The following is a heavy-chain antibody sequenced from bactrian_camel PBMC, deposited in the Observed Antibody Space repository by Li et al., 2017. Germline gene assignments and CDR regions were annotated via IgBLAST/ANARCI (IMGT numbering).Heavy chain of an antibody. CDR2: IDSYGTT. D-gene: IGHD2*01. CDR1: GYTASTYC. Sequence: HVQLVESGGGSVQAGGSLSLSCVIYGYTASTYCKSWFRQAPGKEREGVAAIDSYGTTGYAESVKGRFTISEDNAKNTLFLQMNDLKPEDTAKYFCAADKQPHQGSGTRCRGGFCYGVVLGQGTQVTVS. J-gene: IGHJ4*01. V-gene: IGHV3S26*01.